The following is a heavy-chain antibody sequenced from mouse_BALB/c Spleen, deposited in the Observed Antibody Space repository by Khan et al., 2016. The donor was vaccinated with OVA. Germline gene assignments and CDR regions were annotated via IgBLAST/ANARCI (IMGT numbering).Heavy chain of an antibody. CDR1: GFTFSSYS. CDR3: ASHLTGSFAY. D-gene: IGHD4-1*01. CDR2: MSSGGDYT. Sequence: EVQLQESGGDLVKPGGSLKLSCAASGFTFSSYSMSWVRQIPDKRLEWVATMSSGGDYTYYPDSVMGRFTISRDNAKNTLYLQMSSLKSEDTAMYYCASHLTGSFAYWGQGTLVTVSA. J-gene: IGHJ3*01. V-gene: IGHV5-6*01.